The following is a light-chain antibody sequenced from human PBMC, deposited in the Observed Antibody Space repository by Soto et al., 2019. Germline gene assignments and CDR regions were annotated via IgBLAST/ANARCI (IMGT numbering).Light chain of an antibody. CDR1: QSISSY. V-gene: IGKV1-39*01. Sequence: DIQMTQSPSSLSAYVGDRVTITCRASQSISSYLNWYQQKPGKAPKLLIYAAYSLQSGVPSRFSGSGSGTDFTLTISSLQPEDFATYYCQQSYSTPWTFGQGTKVEIQ. CDR2: AAY. CDR3: QQSYSTPWT. J-gene: IGKJ1*01.